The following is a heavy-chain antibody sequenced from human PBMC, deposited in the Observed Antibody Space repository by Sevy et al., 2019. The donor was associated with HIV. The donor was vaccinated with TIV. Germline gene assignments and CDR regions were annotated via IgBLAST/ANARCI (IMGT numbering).Heavy chain of an antibody. V-gene: IGHV1-2*02. D-gene: IGHD3-9*01. J-gene: IGHJ5*02. CDR1: GYTFTGYY. CDR3: AREIHPQGNSLTGYISP. Sequence: ASVKVSCKASGYTFTGYYMHWVRQAPGQGLEWMGWTNPNSGGTHYEQKFQGRVTMTRDTSISTAYMERSRLTSDDTTVYYCAREIHPQGNSLTGYISPWGQGTLVTVSS. CDR2: TNPNSGGT.